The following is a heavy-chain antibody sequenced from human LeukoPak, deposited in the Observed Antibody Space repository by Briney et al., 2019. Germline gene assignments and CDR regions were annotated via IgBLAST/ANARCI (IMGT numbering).Heavy chain of an antibody. CDR1: GFTFNNYD. J-gene: IGHJ4*02. CDR2: IGTTDDT. D-gene: IGHD2-21*01. V-gene: IGHV3-13*01. CDR3: ARTRAYCSGDKCLIDY. Sequence: PGGSLRLSCAASGFTFNNYDMHWVRQPTRKGLEWVSAIGTTDDTYYVDSVKGRFTISREDAENSLYLQMNSLRVGDTAVYYCARTRAYCSGDKCLIDYWGQGTLVTVSS.